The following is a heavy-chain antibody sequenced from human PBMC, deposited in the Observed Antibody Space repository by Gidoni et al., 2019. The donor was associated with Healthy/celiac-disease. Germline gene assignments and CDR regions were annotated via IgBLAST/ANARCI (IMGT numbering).Heavy chain of an antibody. CDR3: AKDSDTAIDPDFDY. J-gene: IGHJ4*02. CDR2: ISGIGGST. Sequence: EVPLLESGGSLVQPGGSLRLSCAASGFTFSSYAMSWVRQAPGKGLEWVSAISGIGGSTYYADSVKGRFTISRDNSKNTLYLQMNSLRAEDTAVYYCAKDSDTAIDPDFDYWGQGTLVTVSS. D-gene: IGHD5-18*01. CDR1: GFTFSSYA. V-gene: IGHV3-23*01.